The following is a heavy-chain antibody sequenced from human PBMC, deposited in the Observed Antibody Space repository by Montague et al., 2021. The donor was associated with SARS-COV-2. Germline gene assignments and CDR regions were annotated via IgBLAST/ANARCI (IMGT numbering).Heavy chain of an antibody. CDR2: ISGSGGST. Sequence: SLLLSCSSSGFTFSSYAMSWVRQAPGKGLEWVLAISGSGGSTYYADSVKGRFTISRDNSKNTLYLQMNSLRAEDTAVYYCAVDIVATIKRTFDYWGQGTLVTVSS. V-gene: IGHV3-23*01. D-gene: IGHD5-12*01. CDR3: AVDIVATIKRTFDY. J-gene: IGHJ4*02. CDR1: GFTFSSYA.